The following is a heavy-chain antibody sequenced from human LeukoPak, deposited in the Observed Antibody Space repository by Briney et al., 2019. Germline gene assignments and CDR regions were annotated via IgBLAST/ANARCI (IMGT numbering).Heavy chain of an antibody. CDR3: ARDSHSGSYYRLDY. V-gene: IGHV3-53*01. CDR1: GFIVSSNY. Sequence: GGSLRLSCAASGFIVSSNYMSWVRQAPGKGLEWVSVIYSGGSTYYADSVRGRFTISRDNSKSTLYPQMNSLRAEDTAVYYCARDSHSGSYYRLDYWGQGTLVTVSP. J-gene: IGHJ4*02. D-gene: IGHD1-26*01. CDR2: IYSGGST.